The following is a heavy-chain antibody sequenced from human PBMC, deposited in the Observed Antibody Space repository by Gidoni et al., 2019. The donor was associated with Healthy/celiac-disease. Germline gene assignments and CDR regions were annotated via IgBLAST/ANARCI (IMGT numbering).Heavy chain of an antibody. CDR2: ISSSSSYI. D-gene: IGHD4-17*01. V-gene: IGHV3-21*01. J-gene: IGHJ4*02. Sequence: EVQLVESGGGLVKPGGSLRLSCAASGFTFSSYSMNWVRQAPGKGLEWVSSISSSSSYIYYADSVKGRFTISRDNAKNSLYLQMNSLRAEDTAVYYCARENEDYGDYGFDYWGQGTLVTVSS. CDR3: ARENEDYGDYGFDY. CDR1: GFTFSSYS.